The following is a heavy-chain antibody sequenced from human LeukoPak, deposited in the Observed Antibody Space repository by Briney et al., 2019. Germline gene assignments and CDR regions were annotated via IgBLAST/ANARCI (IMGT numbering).Heavy chain of an antibody. J-gene: IGHJ4*02. CDR2: IYPGDSDT. V-gene: IGHV5-51*01. CDR3: ARHPYGSGSFLYYFDY. D-gene: IGHD3-10*01. Sequence: GESLKISFKGSGYSFTSYWIGWVRQMPGKGLEWMGIIYPGDSDTRYSPSFQGQVTISADKSISTAYLQWSSLKASDTAMYYCARHPYGSGSFLYYFDYWGQGTLVTVSS. CDR1: GYSFTSYW.